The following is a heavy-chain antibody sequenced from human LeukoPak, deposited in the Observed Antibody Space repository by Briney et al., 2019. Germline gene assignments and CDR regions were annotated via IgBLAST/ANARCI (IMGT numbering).Heavy chain of an antibody. Sequence: PSETLSLTCTVSGDSISSSYWSWIRQPPGTGLEWIGYISYSGSTSSNPSLRSRVTISVDTSKNQFSLRLTSVTAADTAMYYCARGGQLNWFDPWGQGTLVTVSS. D-gene: IGHD5-18*01. CDR1: GDSISSSY. J-gene: IGHJ5*02. CDR2: ISYSGST. V-gene: IGHV4-59*01. CDR3: ARGGQLNWFDP.